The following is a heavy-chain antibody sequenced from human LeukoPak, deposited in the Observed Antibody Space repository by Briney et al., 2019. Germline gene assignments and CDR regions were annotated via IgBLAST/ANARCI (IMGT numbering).Heavy chain of an antibody. J-gene: IGHJ4*02. CDR2: ISSSGGST. V-gene: IGHV3-23*01. CDR3: AKAGARAGTYYFDY. Sequence: GRSLRLSCAASGFTFSSYGMHWVRQAPGKGLEWVSGISSSGGSTYYADSVKGRFTISRDTSKSTLYLQMNTLRVDDTAIYYCAKAGARAGTYYFDYWGQGTLVTVSS. CDR1: GFTFSSYG. D-gene: IGHD6-13*01.